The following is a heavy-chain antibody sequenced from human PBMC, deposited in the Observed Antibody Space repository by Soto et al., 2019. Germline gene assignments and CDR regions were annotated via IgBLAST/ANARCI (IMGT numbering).Heavy chain of an antibody. J-gene: IGHJ4*02. CDR1: GYIFTSYY. CDR3: SRVDPGETSPFDH. CDR2: INPFDGSR. Sequence: QVELVQSGAEVKKPGASVKVSCKASGYIFTSYYLHWVRQAPGQGLEWTGWINPFDGSRMFAQSFQGRVTFTRDTSTSTLYMELSGLRSDDTAVYYCSRVDPGETSPFDHWGQGTLVTVSS. V-gene: IGHV1-46*03. D-gene: IGHD3-10*01.